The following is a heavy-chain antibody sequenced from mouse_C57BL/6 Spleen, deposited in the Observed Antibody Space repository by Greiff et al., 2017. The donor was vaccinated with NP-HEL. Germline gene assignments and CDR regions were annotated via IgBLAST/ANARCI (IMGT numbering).Heavy chain of an antibody. J-gene: IGHJ2*01. Sequence: VQLQQSGPELVKPGASVKISCKASGYAFSSSWMNWVKQRPGKGLEWIGRIYPGDGDTNYNGKFKGKATLTADKSSSTAYMPLSSLTSEDSAVYFCASTVDYFDYWGQGTTLTVSS. CDR2: IYPGDGDT. D-gene: IGHD1-1*01. CDR3: ASTVDYFDY. V-gene: IGHV1-82*01. CDR1: GYAFSSSW.